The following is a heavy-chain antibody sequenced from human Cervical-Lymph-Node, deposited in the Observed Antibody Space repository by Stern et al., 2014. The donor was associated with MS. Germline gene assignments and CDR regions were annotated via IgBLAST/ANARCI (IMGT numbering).Heavy chain of an antibody. Sequence: QVTLKESGPALVKPTQPLTLTCTFSGFSLTTSGMCVSWIRQPPGKALEWLAFIDWDDDKSYNTSLKTRLTISKDTSKNQVVLTMTNMDPVDTATYYCARFYSSSSFADAFDIWGQGTMVTVSS. CDR3: ARFYSSSSFADAFDI. CDR2: IDWDDDK. D-gene: IGHD6-6*01. CDR1: GFSLTTSGMC. J-gene: IGHJ3*02. V-gene: IGHV2-70*01.